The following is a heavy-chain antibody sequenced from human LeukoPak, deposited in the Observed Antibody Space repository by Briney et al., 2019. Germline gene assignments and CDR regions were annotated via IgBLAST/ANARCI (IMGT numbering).Heavy chain of an antibody. V-gene: IGHV4-59*01. CDR1: GGSISSYY. J-gene: IGHJ4*02. CDR3: AGTDYDILTGYPGDNFDY. Sequence: SETLSLTCTVSGGSISSYYWSWIRQPPGKGLEWIGYIYCSGSTNYNPSLKSRVTISVDTSKNQFSLKLSSVTAADTAVYYCAGTDYDILTGYPGDNFDYWGQGTLVTVS. D-gene: IGHD3-9*01. CDR2: IYCSGST.